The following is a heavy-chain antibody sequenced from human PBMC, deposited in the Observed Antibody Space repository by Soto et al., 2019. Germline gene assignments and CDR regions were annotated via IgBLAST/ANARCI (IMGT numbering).Heavy chain of an antibody. Sequence: QLQLVQSGAEVREPGSSVKVSCKASGGTFSSYTVIWVRQAPGQGLEWMGGITPTLNIAKYAEKFQGRVPITADESTSTVNMHLSSLRSEDTAVYFCARGYYSGSNPSSFDYWGQGTLVAGSS. D-gene: IGHD1-26*01. CDR1: GGTFSSYT. CDR3: ARGYYSGSNPSSFDY. V-gene: IGHV1-69*01. CDR2: ITPTLNIA. J-gene: IGHJ4*02.